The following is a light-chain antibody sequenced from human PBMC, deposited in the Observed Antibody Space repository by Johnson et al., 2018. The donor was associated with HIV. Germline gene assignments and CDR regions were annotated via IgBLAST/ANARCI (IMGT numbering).Light chain of an antibody. Sequence: QSVLTQPPSVSAAPGQKVTISCSGSSSNIGNNYVSWYQQLPGTAPTLLIYDNNKRPSGIPDRFSGSKSGTSATLGITGLQTGDEADYYCGTWDSSLSGVFGTGTKVTVL. V-gene: IGLV1-51*01. CDR3: GTWDSSLSGV. CDR1: SSNIGNNY. CDR2: DNN. J-gene: IGLJ1*01.